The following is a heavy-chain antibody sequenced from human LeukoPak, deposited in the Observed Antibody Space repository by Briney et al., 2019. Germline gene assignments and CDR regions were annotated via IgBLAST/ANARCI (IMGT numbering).Heavy chain of an antibody. CDR3: ARKQLWSNYFDY. Sequence: PSETLSLTCAVYGGSFSGYYWSWIRQPPGKGLEWIGEINHSGSTNYNPSLKSRVTISVDTSKNQFSLKPSSVTAADTAVYYCARKQLWSNYFDYWGQGTLVTVSS. J-gene: IGHJ4*02. CDR1: GGSFSGYY. D-gene: IGHD5-18*01. V-gene: IGHV4-34*01. CDR2: INHSGST.